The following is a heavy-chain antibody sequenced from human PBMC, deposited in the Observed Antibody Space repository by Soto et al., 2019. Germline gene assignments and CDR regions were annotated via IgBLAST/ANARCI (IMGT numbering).Heavy chain of an antibody. CDR2: IKPDGSEK. J-gene: IGHJ6*04. CDR1: GCTCISAW. V-gene: IGHV3-7*01. CDR3: ADPLDLDV. Sequence: GGSLRLSCAASGCTCISAWMSWVRQAPGKGLEWVATIKPDGSEKYYVDSVKGRFTISRDNAKNSLYLQMNSLRAEDTAVFYCADPLDLDVWGKGATVTVSS.